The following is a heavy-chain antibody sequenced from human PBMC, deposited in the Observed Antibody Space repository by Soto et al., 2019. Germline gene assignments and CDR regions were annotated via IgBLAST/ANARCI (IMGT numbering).Heavy chain of an antibody. V-gene: IGHV4-4*02. CDR2: IYHSGST. CDR1: GGSISSSIW. Sequence: PSETLSLTCAVSGGSISSSIWWSWVRQPPGKGLEWIGEIYHSGSTNYNPSLKSRVTISVDKSKNQFSLKLSSVTAADTAVYYCAIVSTAMDYYYYGMDVWGQGTTVTVSS. D-gene: IGHD5-18*01. J-gene: IGHJ6*02. CDR3: AIVSTAMDYYYYGMDV.